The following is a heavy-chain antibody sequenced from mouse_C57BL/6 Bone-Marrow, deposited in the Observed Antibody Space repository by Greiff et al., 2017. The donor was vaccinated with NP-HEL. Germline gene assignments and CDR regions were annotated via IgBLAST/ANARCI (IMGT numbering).Heavy chain of an antibody. J-gene: IGHJ1*03. Sequence: EVQLVESGGGLVKPGGSLKLSCAASGFTFSSYAMSWVRQTPEKRLEWVATISDGGSYTYYPDNVKGRFTISRDNAKNTLYLQMSHLKSEDTAMYYCARWLPWYFDVWGTGTTVTVSS. CDR1: GFTFSSYA. CDR3: ARWLPWYFDV. V-gene: IGHV5-4*01. CDR2: ISDGGSYT. D-gene: IGHD2-3*01.